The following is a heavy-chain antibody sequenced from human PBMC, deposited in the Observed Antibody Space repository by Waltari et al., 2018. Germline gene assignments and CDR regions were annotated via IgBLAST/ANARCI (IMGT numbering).Heavy chain of an antibody. CDR3: AREDGYYGSGSYYNYYYYYMDV. V-gene: IGHV4-4*07. CDR2: IYTSGST. D-gene: IGHD3-10*01. CDR1: GGSISSYY. J-gene: IGHJ6*03. Sequence: QVQLQESGPGLVKPSETLSLTCTVSGGSISSYYWSWIRQPAGKGLEWIGRIYTSGSTQYNPSLKSRVTMSVDTSKNQFSLKLSSVTAADTAVYYGAREDGYYGSGSYYNYYYYYMDVWGKGTTVTISS.